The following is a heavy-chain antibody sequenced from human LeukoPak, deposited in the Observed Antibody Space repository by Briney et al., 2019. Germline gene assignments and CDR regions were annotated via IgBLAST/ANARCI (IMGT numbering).Heavy chain of an antibody. V-gene: IGHV3-11*04. Sequence: GGSLRLSCAASGFTFSDYYMSWIRQAPGKGLEWVSYISSSGSTIYYADSVKGRFTISRDNAKNSLYLQMNSLRAEDTAVYYCARSEGDYYDSSSYYYPRYYFDDWGQGTLVTVFS. D-gene: IGHD3-22*01. CDR3: ARSEGDYYDSSSYYYPRYYFDD. CDR2: ISSSGSTI. J-gene: IGHJ4*02. CDR1: GFTFSDYY.